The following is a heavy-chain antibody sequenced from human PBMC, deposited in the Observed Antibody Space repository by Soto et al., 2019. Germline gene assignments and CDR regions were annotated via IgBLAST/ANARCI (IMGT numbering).Heavy chain of an antibody. V-gene: IGHV1-69*06. CDR2: IIPIFGTA. CDR3: ARTSMRYFDWLRNYYYYGMDV. J-gene: IGHJ6*02. Sequence: SVKVSCKASGGTFSSYAISWVRQAPGQGLEWMGGIIPIFGTANYAQKFQGRVTITADKSTSTAYMELSSLRSEDTAVYYCARTSMRYFDWLRNYYYYGMDVWGQGTTVTVSS. CDR1: GGTFSSYA. D-gene: IGHD3-9*01.